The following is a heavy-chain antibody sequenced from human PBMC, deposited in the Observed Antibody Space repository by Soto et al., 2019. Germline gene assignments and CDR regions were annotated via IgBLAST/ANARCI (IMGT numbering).Heavy chain of an antibody. J-gene: IGHJ4*02. CDR2: ISYSGTT. Sequence: SETLSLTCTVSGGSISSYYWSWIRQPPGEGLEWIAYISYSGTTNYNPSLKSRVTISIDSSKNQLSLKLSSLTAADTAVFYCARETGGSHPRYFDFWGQGTLVTVSS. D-gene: IGHD1-26*01. CDR3: ARETGGSHPRYFDF. V-gene: IGHV4-59*01. CDR1: GGSISSYY.